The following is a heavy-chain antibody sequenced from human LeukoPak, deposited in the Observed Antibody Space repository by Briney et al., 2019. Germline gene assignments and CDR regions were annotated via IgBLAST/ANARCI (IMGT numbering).Heavy chain of an antibody. J-gene: IGHJ5*02. CDR1: GYTFTGYY. D-gene: IGHD2-15*01. CDR3: ARWGIVVVVAATDARGFEP. V-gene: IGHV1-2*02. Sequence: ASVKVSCKASGYTFTGYYMHWVRQAPGQGLEWMGWINPNSGGTNYAQKFQGRVTMTRDTSISTAYMELSRLRSDDTAVYYCARWGIVVVVAATDARGFEPWGQGTLVTVSS. CDR2: INPNSGGT.